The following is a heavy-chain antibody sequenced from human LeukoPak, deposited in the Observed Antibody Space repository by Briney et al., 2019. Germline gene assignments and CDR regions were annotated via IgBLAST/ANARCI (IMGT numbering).Heavy chain of an antibody. V-gene: IGHV4-39*01. CDR1: GGSISSSSYY. J-gene: IGHJ6*02. CDR2: IYYSGST. D-gene: IGHD6-6*01. CDR3: ARLALAARPTPDYYYGMDV. Sequence: SETLSLTCTVSGGSISSSSYYWGWIRQPPGKGLEWIGSIYYSGSTYYNPSLKSRVTISVDTSKNQFSLKLSSVTAADTAVYYCARLALAARPTPDYYYGMDVWGQGTTVTVSS.